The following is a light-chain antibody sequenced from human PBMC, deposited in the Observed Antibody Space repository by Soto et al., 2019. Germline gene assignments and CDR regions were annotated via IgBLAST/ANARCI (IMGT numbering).Light chain of an antibody. Sequence: EIVLTQSPGTLSLSPGERATLSCRASQSVSSSYLAWYQQKPGQVPRLLIYGASTRATGVPARFSGSGSGTEFILTISSLQPDDFATYYCQQYNSYWTFGQGTKVDIK. CDR3: QQYNSYWT. CDR2: GAS. CDR1: QSVSSSY. J-gene: IGKJ1*01. V-gene: IGKV3-20*01.